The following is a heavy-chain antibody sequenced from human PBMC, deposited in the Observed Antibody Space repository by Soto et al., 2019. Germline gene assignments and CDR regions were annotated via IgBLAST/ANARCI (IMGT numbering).Heavy chain of an antibody. V-gene: IGHV4-4*02. CDR1: NGSITTDNW. Sequence: QVQLQESGPGLVKPSGTLSLTCAVSNGSITTDNWWSWVRQSPGQGLEWIGDIYHTGSTNYNPSLKSRVIISIDQAKNHFSLRLSYVTASDTAVYYCARIWGAVAKIAGSFGTWGKGTLVTVSS. J-gene: IGHJ5*02. D-gene: IGHD5-12*01. CDR2: IYHTGST. CDR3: ARIWGAVAKIAGSFGT.